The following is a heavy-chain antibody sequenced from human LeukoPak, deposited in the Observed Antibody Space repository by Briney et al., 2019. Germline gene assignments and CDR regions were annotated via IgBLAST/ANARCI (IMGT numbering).Heavy chain of an antibody. CDR3: ARDLASCAGDCYSDGFDY. D-gene: IGHD2-21*02. J-gene: IGHJ4*02. Sequence: PSETLSLTCTVSGYSISSGYYWGWIRQSPGKGLEWIGSIYHGGSTYYNPSLRSRVIVSVDTSKNHFSLKMSSVTAAVTAVYYCARDLASCAGDCYSDGFDYWGQGALVTVSS. CDR1: GYSISSGYY. CDR2: IYHGGST. V-gene: IGHV4-38-2*02.